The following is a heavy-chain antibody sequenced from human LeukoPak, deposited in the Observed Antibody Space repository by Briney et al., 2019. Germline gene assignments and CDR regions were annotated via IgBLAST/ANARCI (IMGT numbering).Heavy chain of an antibody. CDR2: VYTSGST. V-gene: IGHV4-4*07. Sequence: SSETLSLTCTVSGGSISSYYWSWIRQPAGKGLEWIGRVYTSGSTNYNPSLKSRVTISVDTSKNQFSLKLSSVTAADTAVYYCASSIAAAGTSSRASWFDPWGQGTLVTVSS. CDR1: GGSISSYY. J-gene: IGHJ5*02. CDR3: ASSIAAAGTSSRASWFDP. D-gene: IGHD6-13*01.